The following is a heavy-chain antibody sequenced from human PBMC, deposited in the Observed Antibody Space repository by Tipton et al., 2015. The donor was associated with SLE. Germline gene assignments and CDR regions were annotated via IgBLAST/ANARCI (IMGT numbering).Heavy chain of an antibody. CDR2: LYSRGSA. D-gene: IGHD2-15*01. J-gene: IGHJ6*02. Sequence: TLSLTCTVSGGSISSGSHWWGWIRQPPGKGPEWIGTLYSRGSAYSNPSLQSRVTISPDTSKNQFFLRVSSVTAADAAVYYCARRDCSESNCYPQGPYGMDVWGQGTTVTVSS. CDR1: GGSISSGSHW. CDR3: ARRDCSESNCYPQGPYGMDV. V-gene: IGHV4-39*07.